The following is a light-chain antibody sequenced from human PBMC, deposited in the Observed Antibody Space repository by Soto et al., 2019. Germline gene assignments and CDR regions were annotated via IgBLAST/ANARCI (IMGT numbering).Light chain of an antibody. CDR2: GAS. Sequence: EIVLTQSPGTLSLSPGERATLSCRASQSVSSNYLAWYQQKPGQAPRLLIYGASSRATGIPDRFSGSGSGTDFTLTISSLQPEDFATYNCQQLKSYPLTFGGGTKVDIK. CDR3: QQLKSYPLT. J-gene: IGKJ4*01. V-gene: IGKV3-20*01. CDR1: QSVSSNY.